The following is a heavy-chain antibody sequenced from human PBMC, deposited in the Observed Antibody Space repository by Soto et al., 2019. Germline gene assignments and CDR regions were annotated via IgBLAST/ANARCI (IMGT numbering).Heavy chain of an antibody. J-gene: IGHJ6*02. CDR3: ARGGTAMVNGYYYYGMDV. CDR2: IYYSGST. Sequence: TPETLSLTCTVSGASISSYSWSCIRQPPGTGLEWIEYIYYSGSTNYNPTLKSRVTISVDTSKNQFSLKLSSVTAADTAVYYCARGGTAMVNGYYYYGMDVWGQGTTVTVSS. CDR1: GASISSYS. V-gene: IGHV4-59*01. D-gene: IGHD5-18*01.